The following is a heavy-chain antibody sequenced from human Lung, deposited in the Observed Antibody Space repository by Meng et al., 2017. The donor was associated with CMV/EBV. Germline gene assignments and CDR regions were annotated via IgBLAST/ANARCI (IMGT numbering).Heavy chain of an antibody. V-gene: IGHV1-69*05. CDR1: GGTFSSYA. D-gene: IGHD3-3*01. CDR3: ATPPEGAIFGDYGMDV. J-gene: IGHJ6*02. CDR2: IIPIFGTA. Sequence: SVKVSCKASGGTFSSYAISWVRQAPGQGLEWMGGIIPIFGTANYAQKFQGRVTITTDESTSTAYMELSSLRSEDTAVYYCATPPEGAIFGDYGMDVWGQGTXVTVSS.